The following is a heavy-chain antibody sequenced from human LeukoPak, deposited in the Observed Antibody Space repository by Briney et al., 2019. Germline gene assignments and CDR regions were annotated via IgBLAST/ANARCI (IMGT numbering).Heavy chain of an antibody. Sequence: SETLSLTCTVSGGSISSYYWSWIRQPPGKGLEWIGYIYYSGSTNYNPSLKSRVTISVDKSKNQFSLKLSSVTAADTAVYYCARAVCGGGSCWNDYWGQGTLVTVSS. CDR1: GGSISSYY. CDR3: ARAVCGGGSCWNDY. J-gene: IGHJ4*02. V-gene: IGHV4-59*12. CDR2: IYYSGST. D-gene: IGHD2-15*01.